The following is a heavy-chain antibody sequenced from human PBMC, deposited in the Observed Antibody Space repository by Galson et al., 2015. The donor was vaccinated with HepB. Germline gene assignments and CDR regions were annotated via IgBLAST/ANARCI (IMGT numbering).Heavy chain of an antibody. Sequence: SLRLSCAASGFTCDDNAMHWVRQAPGKGLEWVSLISWDGRSTYYAESVEGRFTISRDNGKDSLYLQLNSLRTEDTALYYCAKDIGVTSISLILESWGQGTLVTVSP. J-gene: IGHJ4*02. CDR2: ISWDGRST. CDR3: AKDIGVTSISLILES. V-gene: IGHV3-43*01. CDR1: GFTCDDNA. D-gene: IGHD5-12*01.